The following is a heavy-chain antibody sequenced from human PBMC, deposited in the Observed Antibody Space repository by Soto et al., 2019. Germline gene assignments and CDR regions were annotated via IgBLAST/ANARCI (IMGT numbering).Heavy chain of an antibody. Sequence: PSETLSLTCTGSGGSISSYCWSWLRQPPGKGLEWIGYIYYSGSTNYNPSLKSRVNISVDTSKNHFSLKLNSVTAADTAVYHSASQRNSGWSFIDYWGLGTLVTVSP. CDR3: ASQRNSGWSFIDY. CDR2: IYYSGST. J-gene: IGHJ4*02. CDR1: GGSISSYC. D-gene: IGHD6-19*01. V-gene: IGHV4-59*08.